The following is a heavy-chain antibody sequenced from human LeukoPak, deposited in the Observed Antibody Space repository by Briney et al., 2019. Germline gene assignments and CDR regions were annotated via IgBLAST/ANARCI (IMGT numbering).Heavy chain of an antibody. CDR3: AKGVGYSSGWYTN. D-gene: IGHD6-19*01. V-gene: IGHV3-30*18. CDR2: ISYDGSNK. Sequence: RRSLRLSCAAAGFTSSSYGMHWVRQAPGKGLEWVAVISYDGSNKYYADSVKGRFTISRDNSKNTLYLQMNSLRAEDTAVYYCAKGVGYSSGWYTNWGQGTLVTVSS. CDR1: GFTSSSYG. J-gene: IGHJ4*02.